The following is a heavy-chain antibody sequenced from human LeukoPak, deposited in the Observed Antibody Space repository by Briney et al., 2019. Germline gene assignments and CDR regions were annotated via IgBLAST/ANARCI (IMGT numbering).Heavy chain of an antibody. J-gene: IGHJ3*02. Sequence: SETLSLTCTVSGGSIMVAAYSWSWIRQPPGKGLEWIGYIYHSGRTYYNPSLKSRVTISLDRSKNQFSLKLSSVTAADTAVYFCARGYGDNSGAFDIWGQGKMVIVSS. CDR2: IYHSGRT. V-gene: IGHV4-30-2*01. CDR3: ARGYGDNSGAFDI. D-gene: IGHD4-23*01. CDR1: GGSIMVAAYS.